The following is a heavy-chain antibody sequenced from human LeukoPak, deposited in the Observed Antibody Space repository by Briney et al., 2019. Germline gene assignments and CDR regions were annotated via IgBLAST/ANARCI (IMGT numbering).Heavy chain of an antibody. Sequence: SETLSLTCAVYGGSFSGYYWSWIRQPPRKGLEWIGEINHSGSTNYNPSLKSRVTISVDTSKNQFSLKLSSVTATDTAVYYCAREGIKNWFDPWGQGTLVTVSS. J-gene: IGHJ5*02. CDR1: GGSFSGYY. CDR2: INHSGST. V-gene: IGHV4-34*01. D-gene: IGHD3-10*01. CDR3: AREGIKNWFDP.